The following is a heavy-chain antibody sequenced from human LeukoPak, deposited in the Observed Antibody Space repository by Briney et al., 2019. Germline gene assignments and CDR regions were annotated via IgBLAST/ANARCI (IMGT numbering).Heavy chain of an antibody. CDR3: ATVRGYSYGYYFDY. V-gene: IGHV1-24*01. CDR1: GYTFTGYY. J-gene: IGHJ4*02. Sequence: ALVKVSCKASGYTFTGYYMHWVRQAPGKGLEWMGGFDPEDGETIYAQKFQGRVTMTEDTSTDTAYMELSSLRSEDTAVYYCATVRGYSYGYYFDYWGQGTLVTVSS. CDR2: FDPEDGET. D-gene: IGHD5-18*01.